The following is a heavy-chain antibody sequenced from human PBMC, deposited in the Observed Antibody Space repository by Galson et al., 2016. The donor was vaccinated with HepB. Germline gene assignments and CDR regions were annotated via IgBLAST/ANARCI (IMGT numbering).Heavy chain of an antibody. CDR2: ISGSDRRT. CDR1: GFTFSSYA. CDR3: AKAPGIAAAADY. D-gene: IGHD6-13*01. Sequence: SLRLSCAASGFTFSSYAMSWVRQAPGKGLEWVSGISGSDRRTYYADSVKGRFTISRDNSENTMYLQMNSLRAEDTAVYYCAKAPGIAAAADYWGQGTRVTVSS. J-gene: IGHJ4*02. V-gene: IGHV3-23*01.